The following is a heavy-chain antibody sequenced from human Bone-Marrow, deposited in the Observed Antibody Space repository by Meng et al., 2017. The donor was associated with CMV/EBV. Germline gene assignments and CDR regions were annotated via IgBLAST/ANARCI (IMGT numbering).Heavy chain of an antibody. D-gene: IGHD3-16*01. V-gene: IGHV4-34*02. CDR3: AIGGGPFDY. CDR2: INQSGST. CDR1: GGCFIGYY. Sequence: QVQLTQGGQGLLKPLDTSLPPCAIFGGCFIGYYCSLIRQPPGKGLRLCGEINQSGSTNYIPSLKSRVNISVDTSKNQFSPKLSSVTAADTAVYYSAIGGGPFDYWGQGTLVTVSS. J-gene: IGHJ4*02.